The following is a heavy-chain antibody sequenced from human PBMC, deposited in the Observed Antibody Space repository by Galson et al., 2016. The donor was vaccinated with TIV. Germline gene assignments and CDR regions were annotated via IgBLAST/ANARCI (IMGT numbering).Heavy chain of an antibody. J-gene: IGHJ6*02. CDR3: ARPMYYYGSGSFQYYGMDV. CDR2: ISVYNGDT. V-gene: IGHV1-18*01. CDR1: GYTFTSFG. Sequence: SVKVSCKASGYTFTSFGLSWVRQAPGQGLEWMGWISVYNGDTDYAVKFQGRVTLNTDRYTDTAYMDLRSLGSDDTAVYFCARPMYYYGSGSFQYYGMDVWGQGTTVTVSS. D-gene: IGHD3-10*01.